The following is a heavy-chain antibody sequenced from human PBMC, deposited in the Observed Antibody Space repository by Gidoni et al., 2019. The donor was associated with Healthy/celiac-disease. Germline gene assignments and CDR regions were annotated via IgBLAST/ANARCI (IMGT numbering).Heavy chain of an antibody. V-gene: IGHV4-34*01. CDR3: ARGIVVTAMRIFDY. J-gene: IGHJ4*02. CDR1: GGSFSGYY. CDR2: INHSGST. D-gene: IGHD2-21*02. Sequence: QVQLPQWGAGLLTPSENLSLTCAVYGGSFSGYYWSWIRTTPGKGLEWIGEINHSGSTNDNPTLQNRVTIAVDTSKNQFSLKLGSLTAADTAVYYCARGIVVTAMRIFDYWGQGTLVTVSS.